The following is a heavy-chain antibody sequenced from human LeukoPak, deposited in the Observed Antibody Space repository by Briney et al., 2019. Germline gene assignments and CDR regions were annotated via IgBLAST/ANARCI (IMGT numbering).Heavy chain of an antibody. CDR2: IYHSGST. CDR1: GGSISSGGYS. J-gene: IGHJ3*02. D-gene: IGHD3-10*01. V-gene: IGHV4-30-2*01. CDR3: ARVVRGEEAFDI. Sequence: SETLSLTCAVSGGSISSGGYSWGWIRQPPGKGLEWIGYIYHSGSTYYNPSLKSRVTISVDRSKNQFSLKLSSVTAADTAVYYCARVVRGEEAFDIWGQGTMVTVPS.